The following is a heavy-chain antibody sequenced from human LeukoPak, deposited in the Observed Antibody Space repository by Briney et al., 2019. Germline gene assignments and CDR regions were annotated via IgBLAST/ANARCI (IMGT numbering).Heavy chain of an antibody. J-gene: IGHJ4*02. CDR3: VRESEYYFDHSASFDY. Sequence: PGGSLRLSCAASGFTFTAYLIHWVCQAPGKGLEWVAVMSSDGNAMFYADSVKGRFTISRDNSKNTLYLQMNSLRAEDTAVYYCVRESEYYFDHSASFDYWGQGTLVTVSS. D-gene: IGHD3-22*01. CDR1: GFTFTAYL. CDR2: MSSDGNAM. V-gene: IGHV3-30-3*01.